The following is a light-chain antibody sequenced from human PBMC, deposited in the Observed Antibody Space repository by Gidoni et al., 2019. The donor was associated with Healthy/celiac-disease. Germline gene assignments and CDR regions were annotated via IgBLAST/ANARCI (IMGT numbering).Light chain of an antibody. CDR1: QSISSW. CDR2: KAS. J-gene: IGKJ1*01. V-gene: IGKV1-5*03. Sequence: DIQMTQSPSTLSASVGDRVTITCRASQSISSWLAWYQQKPGKAPKLLIYKASSLESGVPSRFSGIGYGTELTLTISSLQPDDFATYYGQQYNSYSPWTFGQGTKVEIK. CDR3: QQYNSYSPWT.